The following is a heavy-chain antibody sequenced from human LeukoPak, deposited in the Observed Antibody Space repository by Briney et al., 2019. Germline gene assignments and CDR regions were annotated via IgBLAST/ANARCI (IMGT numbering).Heavy chain of an antibody. CDR2: IIPIFGTA. V-gene: IGHV1-69*01. Sequence: SVKVSCKAPGGTFSSYAISWVRQAPGQGLEWMGGIIPIFGTANYAQKFQGRVTITADESTSTAYMELSSLRSEDTAVYYCARAKRWWLPGVRLYYYYYMDVWGKGTTVTVSS. CDR1: GGTFSSYA. J-gene: IGHJ6*03. D-gene: IGHD5-12*01. CDR3: ARAKRWWLPGVRLYYYYYMDV.